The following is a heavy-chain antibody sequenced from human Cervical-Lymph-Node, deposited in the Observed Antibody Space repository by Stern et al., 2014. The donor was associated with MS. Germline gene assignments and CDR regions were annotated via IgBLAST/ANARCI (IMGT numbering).Heavy chain of an antibody. CDR2: IDYSGIT. J-gene: IGHJ4*02. CDR3: ARGGGGSWYDY. V-gene: IGHV4-4*02. CDR1: GGSIGTLNW. Sequence: QVQLVESGPGLVKPSGTLSLTCAVSGGSIGTLNWWSWVRQTPGKGLEWIGEIDYSGITNYNPSLKSRVSISVDKSKNQFSLRLSSVTAADTAVYFCARGGGGSWYDYWGQGTLVHVSS. D-gene: IGHD6-13*01.